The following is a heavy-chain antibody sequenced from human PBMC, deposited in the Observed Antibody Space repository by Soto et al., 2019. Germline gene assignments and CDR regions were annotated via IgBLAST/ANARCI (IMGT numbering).Heavy chain of an antibody. CDR2: TYWNDDT. Sequence: QITLKESGPALVKPTQTLTLTCTFSGFSLTTAGAGVGWIRQPPGKALEWLALTYWNDDTRYNPSLKSRLTITKDTSQKQVVLTMTNMDPVDTATYYCAHRGYGNYPRVKWFDPWGQGILVIVSS. CDR1: GFSLTTAGAG. V-gene: IGHV2-5*01. J-gene: IGHJ5*02. D-gene: IGHD4-17*01. CDR3: AHRGYGNYPRVKWFDP.